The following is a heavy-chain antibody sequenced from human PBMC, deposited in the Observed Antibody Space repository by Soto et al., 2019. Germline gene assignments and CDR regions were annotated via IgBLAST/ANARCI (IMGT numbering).Heavy chain of an antibody. D-gene: IGHD6-25*01. J-gene: IGHJ4*02. Sequence: QVQLQESGPGLVESSGTLSLTCEVSSGSISSGNWWSWVRQPPGKGLEWIGEIYYTGATNYNPSLKSRGTITIDKSKDQFSLNLRSATAADTAVYYCARVFSSGSGWMYYFDFWGQGILVSVSS. CDR3: ARVFSSGSGWMYYFDF. V-gene: IGHV4-4*02. CDR2: IYYTGAT. CDR1: SGSISSGNW.